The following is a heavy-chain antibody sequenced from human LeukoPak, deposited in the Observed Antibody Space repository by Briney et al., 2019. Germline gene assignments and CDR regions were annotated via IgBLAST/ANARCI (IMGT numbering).Heavy chain of an antibody. V-gene: IGHV1-18*01. CDR1: GYTFTSFG. D-gene: IGHD6-19*01. CDR3: ARDRAGSAWYTTFDY. J-gene: IGHJ4*02. Sequence: ASVKVSCNASGYTFTSFGISWVRQAPGQGLEWMGWISTYNGNTNYAQKLQGRVTMTTDTSTSRVYMDLRSLRSDDTAVYYCARDRAGSAWYTTFDYWGQGTLVTVSS. CDR2: ISTYNGNT.